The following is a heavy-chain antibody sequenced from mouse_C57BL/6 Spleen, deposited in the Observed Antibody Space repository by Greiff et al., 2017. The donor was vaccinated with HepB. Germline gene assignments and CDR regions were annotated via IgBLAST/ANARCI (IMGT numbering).Heavy chain of an antibody. CDR2: IYPGSGST. CDR1: GYTFTSYW. J-gene: IGHJ3*01. D-gene: IGHD3-2*02. CDR3: AREGHRLSYFAY. V-gene: IGHV1-55*01. Sequence: QVQLQQPGAELVKPGASVKMSCKASGYTFTSYWITWVKQRPGQGLEWIGDIYPGSGSTNYNEKFKSKATLTVDTSSSTAYMQLSSLTSEDSAVYYCAREGHRLSYFAYWGQGTLVTVSA.